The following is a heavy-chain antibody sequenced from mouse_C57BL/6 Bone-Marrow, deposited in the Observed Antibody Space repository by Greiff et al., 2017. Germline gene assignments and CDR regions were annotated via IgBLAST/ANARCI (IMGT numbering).Heavy chain of an antibody. Sequence: EVKLVESGGDLVKPGGSLKLSCAASGFTFSSYGMSWVRQTPDKRLEWVATISSGGGYTSYTDSVKGRVSISRDIAKNTLYRQMSSLKSEDTAMYSCAIQSGRSYYGSSSFYFDDWGQGTTLTVSS. D-gene: IGHD1-1*01. CDR1: GFTFSSYG. J-gene: IGHJ2*01. CDR2: ISSGGGYT. CDR3: AIQSGRSYYGSSSFYFDD. V-gene: IGHV5-6*01.